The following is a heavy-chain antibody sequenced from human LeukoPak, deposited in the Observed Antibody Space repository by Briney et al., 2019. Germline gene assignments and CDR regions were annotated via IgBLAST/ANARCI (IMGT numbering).Heavy chain of an antibody. D-gene: IGHD6-13*01. Sequence: PGGSLRLSCAASGFTFSSYGMHWVRQAPGKGLEWVAVIWYDGSNKYYADSAKGRFTISRDNSKNTLYLRMNSLRAEDTAVYYCARDAVYSSSWQYYWGQGTLVTVSS. CDR2: IWYDGSNK. CDR3: ARDAVYSSSWQYY. V-gene: IGHV3-33*01. J-gene: IGHJ4*02. CDR1: GFTFSSYG.